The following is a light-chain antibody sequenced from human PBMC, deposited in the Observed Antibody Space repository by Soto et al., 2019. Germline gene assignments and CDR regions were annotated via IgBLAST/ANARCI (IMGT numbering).Light chain of an antibody. J-gene: IGKJ1*01. CDR3: QQYGSSRWT. V-gene: IGKV3-20*01. CDR2: DAS. Sequence: EVVFTPSSHTLSLPPRGRATLPSRASQSISSYLAWYQQKPGQAPRLLIYDASSRATGIPARFSGSGFGTDFTLTISRLEPEDIGVYYCQQYGSSRWTFGRGTKVDIK. CDR1: QSISSY.